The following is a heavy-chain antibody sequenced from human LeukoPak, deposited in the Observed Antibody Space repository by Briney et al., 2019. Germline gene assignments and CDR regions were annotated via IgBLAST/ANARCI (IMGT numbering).Heavy chain of an antibody. CDR1: GGTFSSYA. CDR2: IIPIFGTA. Sequence: ASVTVSCKASGGTFSSYAISWVRQAPGQGLEWMGGIIPIFGTANYAQKFQGRVTITTDESTSTAYMELSSLRSEGTAVYYCASSPSLYDSSGYYNYFDYWGQGTLVTVSS. D-gene: IGHD3-22*01. CDR3: ASSPSLYDSSGYYNYFDY. V-gene: IGHV1-69*05. J-gene: IGHJ4*02.